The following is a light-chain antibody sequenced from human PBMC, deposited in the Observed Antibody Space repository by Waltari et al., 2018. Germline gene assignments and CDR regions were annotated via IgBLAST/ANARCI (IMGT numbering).Light chain of an antibody. V-gene: IGKV1-12*01. CDR2: GAS. CDR3: QQANSFPLT. CDR1: QDVGSW. Sequence: DIQMTQSPSSVSASVGDRVTVTCRASQDVGSWLAWYQQKPGKAPNLLIYGASSLQSGVPSRFSGSGSGTDFTLTISSLQPEDFATYFCQQANSFPLTFGGGTKIEIK. J-gene: IGKJ4*01.